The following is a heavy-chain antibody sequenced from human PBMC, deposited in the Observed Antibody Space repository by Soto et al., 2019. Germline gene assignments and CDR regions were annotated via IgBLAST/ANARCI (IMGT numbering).Heavy chain of an antibody. V-gene: IGHV4-30-2*01. Sequence: PSETLSLTCNMSGDSYSISTYSWSWIRQPPGKALQWIGFIYQSGVTSYNPSLASRVSISLDRSNNQCSLKLKSVTAADTAVYFCARAPVGLDTISYFDYWGQGKLVTVSS. CDR3: ARAPVGLDTISYFDY. CDR2: IYQSGVT. J-gene: IGHJ4*02. D-gene: IGHD3-3*01. CDR1: GDSYSISTYS.